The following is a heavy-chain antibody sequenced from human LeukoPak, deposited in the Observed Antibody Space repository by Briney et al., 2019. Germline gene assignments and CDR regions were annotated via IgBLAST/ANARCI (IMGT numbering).Heavy chain of an antibody. V-gene: IGHV3-48*01. CDR3: ATHIVVVPAAPDY. J-gene: IGHJ4*02. CDR1: GFTFSSYS. Sequence: GGSLRLPCAASGFTFSSYSMNWVRQAPGKGLEWVSYISSSSSTIYYADSVKGRFTISRDNAKNSLYLQMNSLRAEDTAVYYCATHIVVVPAAPDYWGQGTLVTVSS. CDR2: ISSSSSTI. D-gene: IGHD2-2*01.